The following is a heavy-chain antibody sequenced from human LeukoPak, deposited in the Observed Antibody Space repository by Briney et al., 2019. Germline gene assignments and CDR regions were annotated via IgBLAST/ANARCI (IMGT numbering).Heavy chain of an antibody. Sequence: PSETLSLTCAVSGYSISSGYYWGWIRQPPGKGLELIGNIYHSGSTYYNPSLKSRVTISLDTSKNQFSLKLSSVTAADTAAYYCARVPTSGSYLGCFDSWGQGPLVTVSS. CDR2: IYHSGST. V-gene: IGHV4-38-2*01. CDR1: GYSISSGYY. J-gene: IGHJ4*02. CDR3: ARVPTSGSYLGCFDS. D-gene: IGHD1-26*01.